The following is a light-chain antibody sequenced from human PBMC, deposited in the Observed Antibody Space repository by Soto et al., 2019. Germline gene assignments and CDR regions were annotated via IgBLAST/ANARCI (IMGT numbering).Light chain of an antibody. CDR3: QQYGSSGT. CDR2: GAS. J-gene: IGKJ1*01. CDR1: QSVDRY. Sequence: EIMLAQSPASLSLSPGERATLSCRASQSVDRYLAWYQQKPGRAPRLLIYGASNRATGIPDRFSGSGSGTDFTLTISRLEPEDFAVYYCQQYGSSGTFGQGTKVDIK. V-gene: IGKV3-20*01.